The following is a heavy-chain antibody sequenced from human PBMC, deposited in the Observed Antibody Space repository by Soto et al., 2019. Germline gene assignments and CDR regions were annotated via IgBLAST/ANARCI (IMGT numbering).Heavy chain of an antibody. D-gene: IGHD6-6*01. V-gene: IGHV3-23*01. Sequence: GGSLRLSCEASGFPFWTYSMSWVRQAPRKGLEWVSGISGSGTATYYTDSVKGRFTVSRDNSKDTLFLQMNTLRVEDTAVYYCAKTRLEYNNEYNSDGFDVWGQG. CDR2: ISGSGTAT. CDR3: AKTRLEYNNEYNSDGFDV. J-gene: IGHJ3*01. CDR1: GFPFWTYS.